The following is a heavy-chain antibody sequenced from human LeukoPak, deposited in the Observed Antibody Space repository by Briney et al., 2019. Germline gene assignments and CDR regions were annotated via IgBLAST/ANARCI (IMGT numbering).Heavy chain of an antibody. CDR2: ISSSSSTI. V-gene: IGHV3-48*04. CDR1: GFTFSSYS. CDR3: TRDYYGSGSYRSYFDY. J-gene: IGHJ4*02. Sequence: GRSLRLSCAASGFTFSSYSMNWVRQAPGKGLEWVSYISSSSSTIYYADSVKGRFTISRDNAKNSLYLQMNSLRAEDTAVYYCTRDYYGSGSYRSYFDYWGQGALVTVSS. D-gene: IGHD3-10*01.